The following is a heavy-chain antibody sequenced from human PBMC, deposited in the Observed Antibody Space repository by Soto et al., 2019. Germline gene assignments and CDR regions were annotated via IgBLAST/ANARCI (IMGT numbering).Heavy chain of an antibody. Sequence: GGSLRLSCAASVCTFSSYAMSWVRQAPGKGLEWVSAISGSGGSTYYADSVKGRFTISRDNSKNTMYLQMNSLRAEDKAVYYCAKDNQYDSSGYYHSWGQGTLGTV. D-gene: IGHD3-22*01. CDR1: VCTFSSYA. CDR3: AKDNQYDSSGYYHS. CDR2: ISGSGGST. V-gene: IGHV3-23*01. J-gene: IGHJ4*02.